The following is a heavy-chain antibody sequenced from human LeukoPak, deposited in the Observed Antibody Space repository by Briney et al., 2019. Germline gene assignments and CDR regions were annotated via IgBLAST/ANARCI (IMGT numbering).Heavy chain of an antibody. Sequence: SDTLSLTCAVSGYSISSSNWWGWIRQPPGKGLEWIGYIYYSGSIYYNPSLKSRVTMSVDTSKNQFSLKLSSVTAVDTAVYYCARSTMGATGFMGNYFDYWGQGTLVTVSS. CDR3: ARSTMGATGFMGNYFDY. V-gene: IGHV4-28*05. CDR2: IYYSGSI. CDR1: GYSISSSNW. D-gene: IGHD1-26*01. J-gene: IGHJ4*02.